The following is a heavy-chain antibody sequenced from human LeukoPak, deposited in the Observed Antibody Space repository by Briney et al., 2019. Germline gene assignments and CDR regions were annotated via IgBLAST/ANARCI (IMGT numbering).Heavy chain of an antibody. D-gene: IGHD6-13*01. CDR1: GYTFTSYY. CDR2: INPSGGST. J-gene: IGHJ4*02. V-gene: IGHV1-46*01. Sequence: ASVKVSCKASGYTFTSYYMHWVRQAPGQGLEWMGIINPSGGSTSYAQKFQGRVTMTRDTSTSTVYMELSSLRSEDTAVYYWARARLRAAAGTTLDYWGQGPLVTVSS. CDR3: ARARLRAAAGTTLDY.